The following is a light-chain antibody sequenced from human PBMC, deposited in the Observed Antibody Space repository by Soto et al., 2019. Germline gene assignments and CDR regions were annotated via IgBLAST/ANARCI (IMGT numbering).Light chain of an antibody. CDR1: QFVSSR. J-gene: IGKJ3*01. Sequence: DIVVAQAPATLSASPGERVTLSCRASQFVSSRLAWYQQRPGQVPRLLIYDTSTRAPGISARFSGSGSGTEFTLTISSLQSEDFAVYYCQEYIQWPPGMFGPGTTVDIK. V-gene: IGKV3-15*01. CDR3: QEYIQWPPGM. CDR2: DTS.